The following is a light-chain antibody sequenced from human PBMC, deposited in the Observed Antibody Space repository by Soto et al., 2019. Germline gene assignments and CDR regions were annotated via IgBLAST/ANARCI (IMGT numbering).Light chain of an antibody. CDR2: SNN. J-gene: IGLJ1*01. CDR3: AAWDDSLNEV. CDR1: SSNIGTNT. V-gene: IGLV1-44*01. Sequence: QSVLTQAPSASGTPGQRVTISCSGSSSNIGTNTVNWYQQPPGTAPKLLIYSNNQRPSGVPDRFSGSKSGTSASLAISGLQSEDEADYYCAAWDDSLNEVFGTGTKVTVL.